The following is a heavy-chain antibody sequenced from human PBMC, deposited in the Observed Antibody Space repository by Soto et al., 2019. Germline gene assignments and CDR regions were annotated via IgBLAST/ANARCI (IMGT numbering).Heavy chain of an antibody. Sequence: VKVSCKASGYTFTSYGISWVRQAPGQGLEWMGWISAYNGNTNYAQKLQGRVTMTTDTPTSTAYMELRSLRSDDTAVYYCARDVDGYCSSTSCYYYYGMDVWGQGTTVTVSS. D-gene: IGHD2-2*01. J-gene: IGHJ6*02. CDR2: ISAYNGNT. V-gene: IGHV1-18*01. CDR1: GYTFTSYG. CDR3: ARDVDGYCSSTSCYYYYGMDV.